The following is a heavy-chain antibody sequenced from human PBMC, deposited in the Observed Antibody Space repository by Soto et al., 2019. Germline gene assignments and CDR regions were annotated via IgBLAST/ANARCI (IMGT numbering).Heavy chain of an antibody. CDR1: GGSISSYY. Sequence: SETLSLTCTVSGGSISSYYWSWIRQPPGKGLEWIGYIYYSGSTNYNPPLKSRVTISVDTSKNQFSLKLSSVTAADTAVYYCARGGYIWGSYRTDAFDIWGQGTMVTVSS. CDR2: IYYSGST. D-gene: IGHD3-16*02. CDR3: ARGGYIWGSYRTDAFDI. J-gene: IGHJ3*02. V-gene: IGHV4-59*01.